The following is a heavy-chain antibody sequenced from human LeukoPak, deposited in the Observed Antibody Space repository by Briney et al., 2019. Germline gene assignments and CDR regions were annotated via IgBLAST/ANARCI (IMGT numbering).Heavy chain of an antibody. J-gene: IGHJ6*03. CDR1: GFTFSSYA. V-gene: IGHV3-23*01. Sequence: PGGSLRLSCAATGFTFSSYAISWVRQAPGKGLEWVSAISGSGGSTYYADSVKGRFTISRDNSKNTLYLQMNSLRAEDTAVYYCANSDFWSGIEYYYMDVWGKGTTVTVSS. CDR3: ANSDFWSGIEYYYMDV. D-gene: IGHD3-3*01. CDR2: ISGSGGST.